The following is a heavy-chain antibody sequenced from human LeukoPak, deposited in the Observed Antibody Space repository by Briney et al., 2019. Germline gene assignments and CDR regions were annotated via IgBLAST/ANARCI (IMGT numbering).Heavy chain of an antibody. CDR2: IYSGGST. V-gene: IGHV3-53*01. CDR1: GFTVSSSY. J-gene: IGHJ6*03. Sequence: GGSLRLSCAASGFTVSSSYVSGVRQAPGGGLEWVSVIYSGGSTYYADSVKGRFTISRDNSKNTLYLQMNSLRAEDTAVYYCASQRGYSYGYYYYYMDVWGKGTTVTVSS. CDR3: ASQRGYSYGYYYYYMDV. D-gene: IGHD5-18*01.